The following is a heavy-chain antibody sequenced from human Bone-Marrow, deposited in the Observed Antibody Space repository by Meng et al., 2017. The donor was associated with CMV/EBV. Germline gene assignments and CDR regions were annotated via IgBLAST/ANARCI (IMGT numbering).Heavy chain of an antibody. CDR1: GGSISSYY. J-gene: IGHJ6*02. CDR3: ARARSGGRYYYGMDV. D-gene: IGHD1-26*01. Sequence: SETLSLTCTVSGGSISSYYWSWIRQPPGKGLEWIGYIYYSGSTNYNPSLKSRVTISVDTSKNQFSLKLSSVTAADTAVYYCARARSGGRYYYGMDVWGQGHRVNVSS. V-gene: IGHV4-59*01. CDR2: IYYSGST.